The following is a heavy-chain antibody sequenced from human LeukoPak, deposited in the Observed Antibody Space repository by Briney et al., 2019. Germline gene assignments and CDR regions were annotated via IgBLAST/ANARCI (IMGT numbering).Heavy chain of an antibody. V-gene: IGHV3-11*01. CDR3: ARDGHSNYGSWFDP. CDR2: ISSSGSTI. D-gene: IGHD4-11*01. J-gene: IGHJ5*02. Sequence: PGGSLRLSCAASGFTFSDYYMSWIRQAPGKGLEWVSYISSSGSTIYYADSVKGRFTVSRDNAKNSLYLQMNSLRAEDTAVYYCARDGHSNYGSWFDPWGQGTLVTVSS. CDR1: GFTFSDYY.